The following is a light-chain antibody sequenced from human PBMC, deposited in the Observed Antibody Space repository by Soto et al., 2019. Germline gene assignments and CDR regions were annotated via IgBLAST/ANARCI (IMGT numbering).Light chain of an antibody. Sequence: DIVMTQSPDSLAVSLGERATINCKSRRNRLYSSNNKNYFAWYQQKPGQPPKLLIYWASTRESGVPDRFSGSGSGTDFTLTISSLQAEDVAVYYCQQYYTTPRTFGQGTKLEI. CDR3: QQYYTTPRT. J-gene: IGKJ2*01. CDR1: RNRLYSSNNKNY. V-gene: IGKV4-1*01. CDR2: WAS.